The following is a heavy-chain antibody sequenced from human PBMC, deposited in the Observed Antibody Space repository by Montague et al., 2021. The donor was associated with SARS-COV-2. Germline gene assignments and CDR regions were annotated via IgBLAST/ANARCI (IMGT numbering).Heavy chain of an antibody. CDR1: GFTFSSYS. D-gene: IGHD3-9*01. J-gene: IGHJ5*02. V-gene: IGHV3-21*01. CDR3: ARDYHYDILTGYYSS. CDR2: ISSSSSYI. Sequence: SLRLSCAASGFTFSSYSMNWVRQAPGKGLEWVSSISSSSSYIYYADSVKGRFTISRDNAKNSLYLQMNSLGAEDAAMYYCARDYHYDILTGYYSSWGQGTLVTVSS.